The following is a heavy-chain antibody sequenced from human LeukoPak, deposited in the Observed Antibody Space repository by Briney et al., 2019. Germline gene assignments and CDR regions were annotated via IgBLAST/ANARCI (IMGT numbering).Heavy chain of an antibody. J-gene: IGHJ4*02. CDR3: ARNHQADY. V-gene: IGHV3-74*01. CDR1: GFTFSSYW. CDR2: TNSDGKST. D-gene: IGHD2-2*01. Sequence: PGGSVRLSCATSGFTFSSYWMHWVRQPPGKGLAWVSRTNSDGKSTRYADSVKGRFTISRDDAKNTLYLQMNSLRAEDTAVYYCARNHQADYWGQGTLVTVSS.